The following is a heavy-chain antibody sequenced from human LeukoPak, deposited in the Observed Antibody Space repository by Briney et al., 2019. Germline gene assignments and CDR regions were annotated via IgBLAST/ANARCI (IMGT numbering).Heavy chain of an antibody. J-gene: IGHJ4*02. CDR1: GFTFSRYV. Sequence: GGSLKLSCGASGFTFSRYVMSWVRQAPGKGLEWVSAIGGSGSRTYYADSVRGRFTISRDNSENTLFLQMNSLRAEDTAVYYCANAKRVGLGYCTGGSCSSFDYWGQGALVTVSS. V-gene: IGHV3-23*01. D-gene: IGHD2-8*02. CDR2: IGGSGSRT. CDR3: ANAKRVGLGYCTGGSCSSFDY.